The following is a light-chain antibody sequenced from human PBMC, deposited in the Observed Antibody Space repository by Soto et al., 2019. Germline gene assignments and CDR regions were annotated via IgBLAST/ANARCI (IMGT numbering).Light chain of an antibody. CDR2: DVN. CDR3: CSYAGSYSWV. Sequence: QSALTQPRSVSASPGQSVTISCTGTSSDVGSYKSVSWYQQYPGKAPKLMIYDVNKRPSGVPDRFSGSKSGNTASLTISGLQAEDESDYYCCSYAGSYSWVFGGGTKL. V-gene: IGLV2-11*01. CDR1: SSDVGSYKS. J-gene: IGLJ3*02.